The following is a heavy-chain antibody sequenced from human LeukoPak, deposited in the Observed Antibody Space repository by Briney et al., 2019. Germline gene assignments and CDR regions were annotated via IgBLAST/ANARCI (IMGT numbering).Heavy chain of an antibody. CDR3: ARGHCSSISCFRGYYHYYYMDV. CDR2: INHNGST. V-gene: IGHV4-34*01. Sequence: PSETLSLTCAVYGGSFSGYYWSWIRQPPGKGLEWIGEINHNGSTNYHPSLKHRVAISVDTSKNQFSLKLSSVTAGDTAVYYCARGHCSSISCFRGYYHYYYMDVWGKGTTVTVSS. D-gene: IGHD2-2*01. J-gene: IGHJ6*03. CDR1: GGSFSGYY.